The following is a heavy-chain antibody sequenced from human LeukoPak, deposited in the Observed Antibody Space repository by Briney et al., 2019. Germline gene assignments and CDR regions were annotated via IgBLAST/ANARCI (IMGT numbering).Heavy chain of an antibody. J-gene: IGHJ4*02. CDR2: IYYSGST. V-gene: IGHV4-39*01. D-gene: IGHD5-18*01. CDR3: ARLDTAMVDDFDY. Sequence: SETLFLTCTVSGGSISSSSYYWGWIRQPPGKGLEWIGSIYYSGSTYYNPSLKSRVTISVDTSKNQFSLKLSSVTAADTAVYYCARLDTAMVDDFDYWGQGTLVTVSS. CDR1: GGSISSSSYY.